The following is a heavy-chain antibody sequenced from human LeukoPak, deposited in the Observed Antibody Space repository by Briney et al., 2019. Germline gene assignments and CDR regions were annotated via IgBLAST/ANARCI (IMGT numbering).Heavy chain of an antibody. D-gene: IGHD3-3*01. CDR1: GFPFSSYS. V-gene: IGHV3-21*04. J-gene: IGHJ6*02. Sequence: GPLSLSFPASGFPFSSYSMNWVRPAPGKGLGWVSSIISSSSYIYYADSVKGRFTISRDNAKNSLYLQMNSLRAEDTAVYYCARVVQFGFWSGYPDYYGMDVWGQGTTVTVSS. CDR3: ARVVQFGFWSGYPDYYGMDV. CDR2: IISSSSYI.